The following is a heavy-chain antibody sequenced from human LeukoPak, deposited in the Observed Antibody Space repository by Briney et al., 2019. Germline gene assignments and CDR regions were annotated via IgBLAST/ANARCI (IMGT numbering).Heavy chain of an antibody. CDR2: IYSGGST. Sequence: GGSLRLSCAASGFTVSFNYMSWVRQAPGKGLEWISVIYSGGSTYYADSVRGRFTISRDDSKNTLYLQMNSLRAEDTAIYYCARAQWRTYSYYYMDVWGKGTAVTVSS. CDR3: ARAQWRTYSYYYMDV. V-gene: IGHV3-53*01. CDR1: GFTVSFNY. J-gene: IGHJ6*03. D-gene: IGHD6-19*01.